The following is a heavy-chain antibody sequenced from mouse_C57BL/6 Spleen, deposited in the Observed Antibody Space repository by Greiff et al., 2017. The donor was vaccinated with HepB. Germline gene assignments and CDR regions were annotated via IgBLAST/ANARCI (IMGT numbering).Heavy chain of an antibody. CDR2: IDPSDSYT. Sequence: QVQLQQPGAELVKPGASVKLSCKASGYTFTSYWMQWVKQRPGQGLEWIGEIDPSDSYTNYNQKFKGKATLTVDTSSSTAYMQLSSLTSEDSAVYYCARRVTGTYYFDYWGQGTTLTVSS. D-gene: IGHD4-1*01. CDR3: ARRVTGTYYFDY. V-gene: IGHV1-50*01. J-gene: IGHJ2*01. CDR1: GYTFTSYW.